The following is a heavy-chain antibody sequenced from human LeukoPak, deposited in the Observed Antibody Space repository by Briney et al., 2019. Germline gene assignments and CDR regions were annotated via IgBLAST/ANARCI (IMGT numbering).Heavy chain of an antibody. CDR2: INHSGST. CDR1: GGSFSGYY. Sequence: SETLSLTCAVYGGSFSGYYWSWIRQPPGKGLEWIGEINHSGSTNYNPSLKSRDTISVDTSKNQFSLKLSSVTAADTAVYYCARGYQLGSYLWFDPWGQGTLVTVSS. J-gene: IGHJ5*02. D-gene: IGHD2-2*01. V-gene: IGHV4-34*01. CDR3: ARGYQLGSYLWFDP.